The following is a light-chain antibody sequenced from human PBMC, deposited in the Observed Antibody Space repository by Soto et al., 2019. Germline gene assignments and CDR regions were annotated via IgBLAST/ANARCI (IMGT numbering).Light chain of an antibody. CDR2: DAS. V-gene: IGKV1-33*01. CDR3: QQTYSTPPT. J-gene: IGKJ1*01. Sequence: IQMTQSPSSLSASVRDRVTVTCQASQNINNYLNWYQQKPGRAPKLLIYDASNLEAGVPSRFRGSGSGTDFTFTISRLQPEDIATYYCQQTYSTPPTFGQGTKVDIK. CDR1: QNINNY.